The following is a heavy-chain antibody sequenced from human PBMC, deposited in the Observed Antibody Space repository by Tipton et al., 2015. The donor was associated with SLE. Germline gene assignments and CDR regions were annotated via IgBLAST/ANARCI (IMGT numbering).Heavy chain of an antibody. J-gene: IGHJ6*02. Sequence: TLSLTCTVSGGSISSYYWSWIRQPPGRGLEWIGFISNGGNANYNPSLEGRITISADTSKNHFSLKLSSVTAADTAVYYCAGEVKVGYYYYGMNVWGQGTTVTVSS. CDR1: GGSISSYY. CDR2: ISNGGNA. V-gene: IGHV4-59*08. CDR3: AGEVKVGYYYYGMNV.